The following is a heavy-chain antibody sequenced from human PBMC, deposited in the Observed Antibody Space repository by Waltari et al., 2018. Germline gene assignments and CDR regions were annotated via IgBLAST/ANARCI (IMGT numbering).Heavy chain of an antibody. CDR1: GGSFSGYY. D-gene: IGHD2-21*01. CDR2: INHSGST. J-gene: IGHJ4*02. V-gene: IGHV4-34*01. Sequence: QVQLQQWGAGLLKPSETLSLTCAVYGGSFSGYYWSWIRQPPGKGLEWIGEINHSGSTNYNPSLKSRVTISVDTSKNQFSLKLSSVTAADTAVYYCARTCGGDCYGDYWGQGTLVTVSS. CDR3: ARTCGGDCYGDY.